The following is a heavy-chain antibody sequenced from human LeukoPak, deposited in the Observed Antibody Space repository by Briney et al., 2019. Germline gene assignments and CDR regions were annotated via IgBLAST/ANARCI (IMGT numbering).Heavy chain of an antibody. V-gene: IGHV4-34*01. CDR1: GGSFSGYY. D-gene: IGHD2/OR15-2a*01. CDR2: INHGGST. J-gene: IGHJ4*02. CDR3: ARFSQYYDSPTHYLDY. Sequence: SETLSLTCAVYGGSFSGYYWSWIRQPPGKGLEWIGEINHGGSTNYNTSLKSRVTISVDTSKNQFSLKLSSVTAADTAVYYCARFSQYYDSPTHYLDYWGQGILVTASS.